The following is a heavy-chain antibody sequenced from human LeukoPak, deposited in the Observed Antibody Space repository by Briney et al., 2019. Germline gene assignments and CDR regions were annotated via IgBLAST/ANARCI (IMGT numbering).Heavy chain of an antibody. V-gene: IGHV3-21*01. CDR1: GFTFSSYS. D-gene: IGHD4-17*01. Sequence: NPGGSLRLSCAASGFTFSSYSMNWVRQAPGKGLGWVSSISSSSSYIYYADSVKGRFTISRVNAKNSLYLQMNSLRAEDTAVYYCARPHYGDFGDDAFDIWGQGTMVTVSS. CDR3: ARPHYGDFGDDAFDI. CDR2: ISSSSSYI. J-gene: IGHJ3*02.